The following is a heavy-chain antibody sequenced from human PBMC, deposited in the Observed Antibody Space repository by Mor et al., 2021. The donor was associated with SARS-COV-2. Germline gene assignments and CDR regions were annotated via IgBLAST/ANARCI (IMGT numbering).Heavy chain of an antibody. J-gene: IGHJ6*01. CDR3: ARGDCSSTSCYWGGGYYYYYGM. D-gene: IGHD2-2*01. CDR2: INPSGGST. V-gene: IGHV1-46*03. Sequence: EWMGIINPSGGSTSYAQKFQGRVTMTRDTSTSTVYMELSSLRSEDTAVYYCARGDCSSTSCYWGGGYYYYYGM.